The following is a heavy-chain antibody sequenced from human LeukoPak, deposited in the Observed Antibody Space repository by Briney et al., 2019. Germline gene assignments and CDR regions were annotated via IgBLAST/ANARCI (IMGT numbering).Heavy chain of an antibody. CDR2: ISAYNGKT. J-gene: IGHJ5*02. V-gene: IGHV1-18*01. D-gene: IGHD3-10*01. CDR1: VYTFTSYG. Sequence: GASVKVSCKASVYTFTSYGISWVRQAPGQGLEWMGWISAYNGKTNYAQKLQGRVTMTTDTSTSTAYMELRSLRSDDTAVYYCARVTTMVRGVINWFDPWGQGTLVTVSS. CDR3: ARVTTMVRGVINWFDP.